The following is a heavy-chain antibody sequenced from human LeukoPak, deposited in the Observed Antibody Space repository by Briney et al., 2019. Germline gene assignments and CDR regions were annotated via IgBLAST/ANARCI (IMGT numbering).Heavy chain of an antibody. J-gene: IGHJ3*02. CDR2: IVVGSGKT. CDR1: GFTFPRSV. CDR3: AADLGPHGDHDI. D-gene: IGHD7-27*01. V-gene: IGHV1-58*02. Sequence: SVKVSCKASGFTFPRSVMQWVRQARGQRLEWIGWIVVGSGKTNYAQKFQERVTITRDMSTSTAYMELSSLRSEDTAVYYCAADLGPHGDHDIWGQGTMVTVSS.